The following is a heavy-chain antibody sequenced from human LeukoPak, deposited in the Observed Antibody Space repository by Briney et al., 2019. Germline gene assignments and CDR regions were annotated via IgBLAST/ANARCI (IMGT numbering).Heavy chain of an antibody. CDR3: ASSGYFAY. D-gene: IGHD3-22*01. CDR2: IYYSGST. J-gene: IGHJ4*02. CDR1: GGSISSSSYY. V-gene: IGHV4-39*07. Sequence: SETLSLTCTVSGGSISSSSYYWGWIRQPPGKGLEWIGSIYYSGSTYYNPSLKSRVTISVDTSKNQFSLKLSSVTAADTAVYYCASSGYFAYWGQGTLVTVSS.